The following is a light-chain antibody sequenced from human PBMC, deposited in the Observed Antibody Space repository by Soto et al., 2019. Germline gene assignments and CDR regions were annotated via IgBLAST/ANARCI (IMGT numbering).Light chain of an antibody. CDR3: LLSYNGPYV. V-gene: IGLV7-46*01. J-gene: IGLJ1*01. CDR1: TGAVTNGHY. Sequence: AVVTRERSVTVSPGGTVTLTCGSSTGAVTNGHYPYWFQQKPGQAPRTLIYDTTNRHSWTPARFSGSLLGGKAALTLSGAQPEDEAEYYCLLSYNGPYVFGTGTKVTVL. CDR2: DTT.